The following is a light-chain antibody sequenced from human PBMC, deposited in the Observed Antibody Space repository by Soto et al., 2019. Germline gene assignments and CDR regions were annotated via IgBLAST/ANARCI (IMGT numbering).Light chain of an antibody. CDR1: SSDVGGYNY. V-gene: IGLV2-14*01. Sequence: QSVLTQPASVSGSPGQSITISCTGTSSDVGGYNYVSWYQQHPGKAPKLMIYEVSNRPSGVSNRFSGSKSGNTASLTISGLQAEDEADYYCSSYTSSSTLLIVFGNGTKVTVL. CDR3: SSYTSSSTLLIV. J-gene: IGLJ1*01. CDR2: EVS.